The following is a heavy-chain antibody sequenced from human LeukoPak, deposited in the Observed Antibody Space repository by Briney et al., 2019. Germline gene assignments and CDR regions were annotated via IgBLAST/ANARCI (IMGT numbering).Heavy chain of an antibody. CDR2: IYYSGST. Sequence: PSETLSLTCAVSGGSISSSTSYWGWIRQPPGKGLEWIGRIYYSGSTFYNPSLKSRVTISVDTSKNQFSLRLSSVTAADTAVYYCATWRTAKTGFDYWGQGTLVTVSS. V-gene: IGHV4-39*01. CDR3: ATWRTAKTGFDY. CDR1: GGSISSSTSY. D-gene: IGHD1-1*01. J-gene: IGHJ4*02.